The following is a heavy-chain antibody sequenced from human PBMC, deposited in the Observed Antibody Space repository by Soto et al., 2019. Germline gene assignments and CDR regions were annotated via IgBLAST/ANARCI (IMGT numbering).Heavy chain of an antibody. Sequence: QVQLQESGPGLVKPSETLSLTCSVSGGSVSSGSYYWTWIRQPPGKGLEWIAYIYYTGTTNYNPSPKSRVTLSLATSKNQVSLMLSSVTAAHTDVYYCATPSHYGDYTFHYWGQGTLVTVSS. J-gene: IGHJ4*02. V-gene: IGHV4-61*01. CDR2: IYYTGTT. CDR1: GGSVSSGSYY. CDR3: ATPSHYGDYTFHY. D-gene: IGHD4-17*01.